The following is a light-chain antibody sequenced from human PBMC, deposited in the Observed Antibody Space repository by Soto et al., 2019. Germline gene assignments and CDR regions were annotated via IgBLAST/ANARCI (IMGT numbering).Light chain of an antibody. J-gene: IGKJ2*01. V-gene: IGKV2-28*01. Sequence: DIVMTQSPLSLPVTPGEPASISCRSSQSLLHSNGYNYLDRYLQKPGQSPQLLIYLGSSRASGVPDRFSGSGSGTDFTLTISRVEAEDFGVYYCMQALQTPMYTFGPGTKLEIK. CDR2: LGS. CDR3: MQALQTPMYT. CDR1: QSLLHSNGYNY.